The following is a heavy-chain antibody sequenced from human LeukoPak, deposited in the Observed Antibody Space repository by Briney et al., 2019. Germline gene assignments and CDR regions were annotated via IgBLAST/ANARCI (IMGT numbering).Heavy chain of an antibody. Sequence: GGSLRLSCAASGFTFSNYALHWVRQAPGKGLEWVAFISYDGSSKYYADSVMGRFTISRDNSKNTLYLQVDSLRAEDTAVYYCARGRRSITMVQGDYWGQGTLVTVSS. D-gene: IGHD3-10*01. CDR3: ARGRRSITMVQGDY. CDR1: GFTFSNYA. CDR2: ISYDGSSK. V-gene: IGHV3-30*04. J-gene: IGHJ4*02.